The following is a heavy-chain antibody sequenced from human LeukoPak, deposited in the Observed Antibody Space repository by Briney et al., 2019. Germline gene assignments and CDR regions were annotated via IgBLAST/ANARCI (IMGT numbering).Heavy chain of an antibody. CDR3: ARDSRPAHYYDSSVQDWYFDL. CDR1: GGSISSGGYY. CDR2: IYYSGST. J-gene: IGHJ2*01. V-gene: IGHV4-31*03. Sequence: PSQTLSLTCTVSGGSISSGGYYWSWIRQHPGKGLEWIGYIYYSGSTYYNPSLKSRVTISVVTSKNQFSLKLSSVTAADTAVYYCARDSRPAHYYDSSVQDWYFDLWGRGTLVAVSS. D-gene: IGHD3-22*01.